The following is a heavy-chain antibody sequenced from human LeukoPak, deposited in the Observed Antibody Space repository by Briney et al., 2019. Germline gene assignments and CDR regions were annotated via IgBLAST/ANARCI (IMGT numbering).Heavy chain of an antibody. J-gene: IGHJ4*02. V-gene: IGHV1-69*01. D-gene: IGHD1-26*01. CDR3: ARGFYSGSYLPFLFDY. Sequence: GTSVKVSCKASGGTFSSHAISWVRQAPGQGLDWMGGIIPILGTPNYAQKFQGRVTITADESTSTAYMELSSLRSDDTAVYYCARGFYSGSYLPFLFDYWGQGTLVTVSS. CDR2: IIPILGTP. CDR1: GGTFSSHA.